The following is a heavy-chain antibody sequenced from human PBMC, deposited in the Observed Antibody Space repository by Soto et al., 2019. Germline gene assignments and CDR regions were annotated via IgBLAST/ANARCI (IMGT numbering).Heavy chain of an antibody. D-gene: IGHD1-26*01. CDR1: GYSFPTHW. Sequence: GESLKISCKGSGYSFPTHWIGWVRQMPGKGLEWMGIIYPGDSDTRYSPSFQGQVTISADKSISTAYLQWSSLKASDTAMYYCARHPPYSGSSYYYYYGMDVWGQGTTVTVSS. CDR3: ARHPPYSGSSYYYYYGMDV. J-gene: IGHJ6*02. CDR2: IYPGDSDT. V-gene: IGHV5-51*01.